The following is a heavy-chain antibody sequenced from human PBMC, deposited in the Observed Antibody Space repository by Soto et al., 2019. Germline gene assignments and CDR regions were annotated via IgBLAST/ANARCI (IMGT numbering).Heavy chain of an antibody. CDR1: GYTFTSYD. J-gene: IGHJ6*02. V-gene: IGHV1-8*01. Sequence: VQLVQSGAEVKKPGASVKVSCKASGYTFTSYDINWVRQATGQGLEWMGWMNPNSGNTGYAQKFQGRVTMTRNTSIRTAYMELSSLRSEDTAVYYCARVLSWASYYDFWSGYYNYYYYGMDVWGQGTTVTVSS. D-gene: IGHD3-3*01. CDR3: ARVLSWASYYDFWSGYYNYYYYGMDV. CDR2: MNPNSGNT.